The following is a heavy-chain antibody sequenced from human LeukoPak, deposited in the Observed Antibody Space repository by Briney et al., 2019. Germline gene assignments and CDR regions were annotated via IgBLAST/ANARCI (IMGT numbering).Heavy chain of an antibody. CDR3: AKDYYETSGYFDS. V-gene: IGHV3-23*01. D-gene: IGHD3-22*01. CDR2: IGGRGDSI. J-gene: IGHJ4*02. Sequence: GSLRLSCAASGLTFKIYSMHWVRQAPGKGLEWVAVIGGRGDSIFYADSGKGRFTISRDNSKNTVDLQMSSLRAEDTAIYYCAKDYYETSGYFDSWGQGSLVSVSS. CDR1: GLTFKIYS.